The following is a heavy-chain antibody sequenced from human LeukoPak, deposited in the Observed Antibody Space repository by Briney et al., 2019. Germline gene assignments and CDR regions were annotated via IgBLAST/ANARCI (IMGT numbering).Heavy chain of an antibody. CDR3: TTSKQLPRWQGAFDI. V-gene: IGHV3-30*03. Sequence: PGGSLRLSCAASGFTFSSYGMHWVRQAPGKGLEWVAVISYDGSNKYYADSVKGRFTISRDNSKNTLYLQMNSLRAEDTAVYYCTTSKQLPRWQGAFDIWGQGTMVTVSS. J-gene: IGHJ3*02. D-gene: IGHD6-13*01. CDR2: ISYDGSNK. CDR1: GFTFSSYG.